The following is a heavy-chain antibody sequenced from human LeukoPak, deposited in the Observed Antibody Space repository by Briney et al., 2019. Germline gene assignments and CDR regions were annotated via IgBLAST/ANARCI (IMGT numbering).Heavy chain of an antibody. V-gene: IGHV3-30*03. CDR3: ARAPRAYFDY. Sequence: PGRSLRLSCAASGFTFSSYGMHWVRQAPGKGLEWVAVISYDGSNKYYADSVKGRFTISRDNSKNTLYLQMNSLRAEDTAVYYCARAPRAYFDYWGQGTLVTVSS. CDR2: ISYDGSNK. CDR1: GFTFSSYG. J-gene: IGHJ4*02.